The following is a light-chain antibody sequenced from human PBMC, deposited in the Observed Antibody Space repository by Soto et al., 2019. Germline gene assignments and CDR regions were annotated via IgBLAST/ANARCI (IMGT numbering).Light chain of an antibody. CDR2: EVS. J-gene: IGLJ3*02. Sequence: QSVLTQPASVSGSPGQSITISCTGTSSDVGAYNYVSWYQQHPGKAPKFMIYEVSNRPSGVSNRFSGSKSGNTASLTISGLQAEDEADYYCSSYTTSSTTVFGGGTKVTVL. V-gene: IGLV2-14*01. CDR1: SSDVGAYNY. CDR3: SSYTTSSTTV.